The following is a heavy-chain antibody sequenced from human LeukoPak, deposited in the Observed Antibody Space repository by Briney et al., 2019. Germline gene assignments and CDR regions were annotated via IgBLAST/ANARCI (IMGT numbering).Heavy chain of an antibody. CDR2: ISSTSSYK. D-gene: IGHD4-17*01. J-gene: IGHJ5*02. CDR3: AKEIYGDYANWFDP. V-gene: IGHV3-21*01. Sequence: GGSLRLSCEASGFTFSSYSMKWVRQAPGKGLEWVSCISSTSSYKYYADSVKGRFTISRDNAKNSLYLQLNSLRAEDTALYYCAKEIYGDYANWFDPWGQGTLVTVSS. CDR1: GFTFSSYS.